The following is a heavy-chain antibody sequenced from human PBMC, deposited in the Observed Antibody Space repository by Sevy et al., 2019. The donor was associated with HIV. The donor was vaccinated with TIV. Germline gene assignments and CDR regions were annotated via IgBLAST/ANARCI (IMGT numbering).Heavy chain of an antibody. CDR1: GYTYTSYA. CDR3: ARDYFGSGTFYNGNFFDC. CDR2: INAGNGNT. J-gene: IGHJ4*02. D-gene: IGHD3-10*01. Sequence: ASVKVSCKASGYTYTSYAFHWVRPAPRQRLEWIGWINAGNGNTKYSEKFQGRVTITRDTSASTAYMELSSLRSEDTAVYYCARDYFGSGTFYNGNFFDCWGQGTLVTVSS. V-gene: IGHV1-3*01.